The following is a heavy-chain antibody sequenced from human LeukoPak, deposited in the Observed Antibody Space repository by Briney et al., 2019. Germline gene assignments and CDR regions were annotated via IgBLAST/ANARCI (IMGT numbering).Heavy chain of an antibody. V-gene: IGHV3-30-3*01. CDR1: GFTFSNFA. CDR2: ISYDGDNE. J-gene: IGHJ6*02. Sequence: QTGGSLRLSCAASGFTFSNFAMHWVRQAPGKGLEWVAVISYDGDNEYYADSVKGQFTISRDNSKDRLYLQMNSLRPEDTAMYYCARVRGGRSWYHYGMDVWGRGTTVTVSS. CDR3: ARVRGGRSWYHYGMDV. D-gene: IGHD3-16*01.